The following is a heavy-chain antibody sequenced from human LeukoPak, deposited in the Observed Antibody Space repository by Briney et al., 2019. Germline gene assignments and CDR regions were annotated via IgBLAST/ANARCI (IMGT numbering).Heavy chain of an antibody. V-gene: IGHV4-4*01. CDR2: IYHSGST. J-gene: IGHJ4*02. CDR1: GGSLSIINW. CDR3: ARLGYCSAGSCYSGFDY. D-gene: IGHD2-15*01. Sequence: PSETLSLTCAVSGGSLSIINWWSWVRRPPGKGLEWIGEIYHSGSTNYNPSLKSRVTMSVDKSKNQISLTLSSVTAADTAVYCCARLGYCSAGSCYSGFDYWGQGTLVTVSS.